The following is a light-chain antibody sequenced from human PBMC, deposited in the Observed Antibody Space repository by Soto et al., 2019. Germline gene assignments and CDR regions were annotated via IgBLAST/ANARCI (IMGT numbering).Light chain of an antibody. CDR3: QHDGNSTHR. V-gene: IGKV3-20*01. J-gene: IGKJ5*01. Sequence: LLDQSPGTLSLDQGNIAALSCRTSQSVSSSYLAWYQQKPGQAPRLLIYGASSRATGIPDRFSGSVSETDFTLSISSLEPEDFAVYYCQHDGNSTHRFGEGARLEIK. CDR2: GAS. CDR1: QSVSSSY.